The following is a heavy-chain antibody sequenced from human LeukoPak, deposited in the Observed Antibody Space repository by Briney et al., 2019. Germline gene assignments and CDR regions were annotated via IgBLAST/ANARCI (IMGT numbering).Heavy chain of an antibody. V-gene: IGHV1-18*01. Sequence: GASVKVSSKPSGYTFTSYGISWVRQAPGQGHEWMGWISAYNGNTNYAQKLQGRVTMTTDTSTSTAYMELRSLRSDDTAVYYCARASGIQLWSPGDYWGQGTLVTVSS. CDR2: ISAYNGNT. J-gene: IGHJ4*02. CDR3: ARASGIQLWSPGDY. CDR1: GYTFTSYG. D-gene: IGHD5-18*01.